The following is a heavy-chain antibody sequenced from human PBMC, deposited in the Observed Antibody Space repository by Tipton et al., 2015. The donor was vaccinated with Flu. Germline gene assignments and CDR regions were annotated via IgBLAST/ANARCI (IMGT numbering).Heavy chain of an antibody. Sequence: TLSLTCSVSDGPITSSSYYWGWIRQPPGRSLEWVGSVYYTGYPYYNPYLKSRLAMSIDTSNSQFSLRLSSMSAADTAVYYCAKIKFGGVESWAQGILVTVSS. CDR2: VYYTGYP. CDR1: DGPITSSSYY. D-gene: IGHD3-10*01. CDR3: AKIKFGGVES. V-gene: IGHV4-39*07. J-gene: IGHJ5*01.